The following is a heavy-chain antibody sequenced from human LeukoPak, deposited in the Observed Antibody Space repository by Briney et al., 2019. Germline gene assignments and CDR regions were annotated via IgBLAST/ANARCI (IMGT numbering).Heavy chain of an antibody. CDR2: ISDHGKSR. Sequence: PGGSLRLSCAASGFTFSSYSMNWVRQTPGKGLEWVSYISDHGKSRNYVDSVKGRFTISRDNAKNSLYLQMSSLRVEDTAVYFCARARIAAPLLDYWGQGTLVTVSS. CDR1: GFTFSSYS. D-gene: IGHD6-13*01. V-gene: IGHV3-48*04. CDR3: ARARIAAPLLDY. J-gene: IGHJ4*02.